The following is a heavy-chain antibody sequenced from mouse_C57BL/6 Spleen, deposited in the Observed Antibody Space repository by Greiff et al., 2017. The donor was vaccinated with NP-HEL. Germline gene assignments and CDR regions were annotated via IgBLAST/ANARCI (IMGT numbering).Heavy chain of an antibody. Sequence: EVQLVESGGGLVKPGGSLKLSCAASGFTFSDYGMHWVRQAPEKGLEWVAYISSGSSTIYYADTVKGRFTISRDNAKNTLFLQMTSLRSEDTAMYYCARIGLRRWYFDVWGTGTTVTVSS. CDR2: ISSGSSTI. V-gene: IGHV5-17*01. CDR1: GFTFSDYG. D-gene: IGHD1-2*01. J-gene: IGHJ1*03. CDR3: ARIGLRRWYFDV.